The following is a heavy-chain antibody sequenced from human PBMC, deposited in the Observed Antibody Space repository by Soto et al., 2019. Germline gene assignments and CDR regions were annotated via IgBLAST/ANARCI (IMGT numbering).Heavy chain of an antibody. CDR2: IKSKTDGGTT. CDR1: GFTFSNAW. D-gene: IGHD3-3*01. Sequence: GGSLRLSCAASGFTFSNAWMNWVRQAPGKGLEWVGRIKSKTDGGTTDYAAPVKGRFTISRDDSKNTLYLQMNSLKTEDTAVYYCTTDRREWSGYYGYYYYGMDVWGQGTTVTVSS. V-gene: IGHV3-15*07. J-gene: IGHJ6*02. CDR3: TTDRREWSGYYGYYYYGMDV.